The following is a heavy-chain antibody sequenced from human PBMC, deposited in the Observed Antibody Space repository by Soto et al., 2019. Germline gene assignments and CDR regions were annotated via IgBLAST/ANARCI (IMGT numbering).Heavy chain of an antibody. Sequence: QVQLVQSGAEVMKPGSSVKVSCKASVGTFSSYTISWVRQAPGQGLEWMGRIIPILGIANYAQKFQGRVTITADKSTSTAYMELSSLRSEDTAVYYCARDPSAGDSAGYWGQGTLVTVSS. J-gene: IGHJ4*02. CDR1: VGTFSSYT. V-gene: IGHV1-69*08. D-gene: IGHD2-21*01. CDR2: IIPILGIA. CDR3: ARDPSAGDSAGY.